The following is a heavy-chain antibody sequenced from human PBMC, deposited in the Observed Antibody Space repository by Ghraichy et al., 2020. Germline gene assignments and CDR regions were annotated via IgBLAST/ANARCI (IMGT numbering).Heavy chain of an antibody. V-gene: IGHV3-48*03. CDR2: ISSSENTI. CDR1: GFTFSRYE. D-gene: IGHD3-22*01. J-gene: IGHJ4*02. CDR3: ARRTDSSGFHYYNDY. Sequence: GESLNISCAASGFTFSRYEMNWVRQAPGKGLEWVSHISSSENTIFYADSVKGPFTISRDNSKNSLYLQMNSLRAEDTAVYYCARRTDSSGFHYYNDYWGQGTLVTVSS.